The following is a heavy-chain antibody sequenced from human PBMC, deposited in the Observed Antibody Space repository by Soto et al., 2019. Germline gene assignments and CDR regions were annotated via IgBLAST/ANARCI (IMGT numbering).Heavy chain of an antibody. J-gene: IGHJ6*02. Sequence: VNLSWEGAGVRMVRYTGCWRRNTHGHGLEWMGGIIPIFGTANYAQKFQGRVTITADESTSTAYMELSSLRSEDTAVYYCASFLVVGGVSLYQYGMDVRGEGSTGTVS. D-gene: IGHD2-21*01. V-gene: IGHV1-69*01. CDR3: ASFLVVGGVSLYQYGMDV. CDR2: IIPIFGTA. CDR1: GVRMVRYT.